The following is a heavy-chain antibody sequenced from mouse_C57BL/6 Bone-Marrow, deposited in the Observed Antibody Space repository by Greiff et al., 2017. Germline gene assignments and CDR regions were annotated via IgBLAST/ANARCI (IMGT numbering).Heavy chain of an antibody. CDR3: ARGYYGSSYYFDY. D-gene: IGHD1-1*01. V-gene: IGHV1-7*01. CDR2: INPSSGYT. J-gene: IGHJ2*01. CDR1: GYTFTSYW. Sequence: QVQLKQPGAELVKPGASVKLSCKASGYTFTSYWMHWVKQRPGQGLEWIGYINPSSGYTKYNQKFKDKATLTADKSSSTAYMQLSSLTSEDSAVYYCARGYYGSSYYFDYWGQGTTLTVSS.